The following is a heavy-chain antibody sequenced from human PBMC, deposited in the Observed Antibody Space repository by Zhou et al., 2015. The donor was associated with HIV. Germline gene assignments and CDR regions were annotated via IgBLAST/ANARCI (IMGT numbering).Heavy chain of an antibody. Sequence: HGQLMQSGAEVKGPGASVKVSCKASGYAFTTYGIAWVRQAPGQGLEWLGWISGYNGDTNFAQRFQGRVTLTTDPSTGTAYMELRSLTSDDTAVYFCARDPYRPRGSGNYYYGMDVWGQGTTVTVSS. V-gene: IGHV1-18*01. CDR2: ISGYNGDT. CDR3: ARDPYRPRGSGNYYYGMDV. CDR1: GYAFTTYG. J-gene: IGHJ6*02. D-gene: IGHD3-10*01.